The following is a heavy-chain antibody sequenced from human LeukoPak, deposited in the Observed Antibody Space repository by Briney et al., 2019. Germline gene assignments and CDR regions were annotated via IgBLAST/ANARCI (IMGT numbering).Heavy chain of an antibody. V-gene: IGHV3-48*03. CDR3: ARDHVTIFGVVTFDY. CDR2: ISSSGSTI. CDR1: GFTFSSYE. J-gene: IGHJ4*02. Sequence: GGSLRLSCAASGFTFSSYEMNWVRQAPGKGLEWVSYISSSGSTIYYADSVKGRFTISRDNAKNSLYLQMNSLRAEDTAVYFCARDHVTIFGVVTFDYWGQGTLVTVSS. D-gene: IGHD3-3*01.